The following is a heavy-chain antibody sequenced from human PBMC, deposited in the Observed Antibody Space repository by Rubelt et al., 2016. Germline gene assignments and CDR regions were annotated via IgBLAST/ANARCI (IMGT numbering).Heavy chain of an antibody. V-gene: IGHV4-59*01. CDR3: ARGFASTWYYFDY. D-gene: IGHD2-8*01. Sequence: QVQLQVSGPGLVKPSETLSLTCTVSGDSISSYYWSWIRQPPGKGLEWIGYIYYSGSTNYNPSLKSRVTISVDTSKNQFSLNLSSVTAADTAVYYCARGFASTWYYFDYWGQGTLVTVSS. CDR2: IYYSGST. J-gene: IGHJ4*02. CDR1: GDSISSYY.